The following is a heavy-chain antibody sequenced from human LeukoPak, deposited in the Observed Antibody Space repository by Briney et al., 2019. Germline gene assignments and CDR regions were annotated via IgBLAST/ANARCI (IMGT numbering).Heavy chain of an antibody. CDR1: GFTFSSYA. V-gene: IGHV3-23*01. CDR3: AKIVVVVAATRTYYFDY. CDR2: ISGSGGST. D-gene: IGHD2-15*01. Sequence: GGSLRLSCAASGFTFSSYAMSWVRQAPGKGLEWVSAISGSGGSTYYADSVKGRFTISRDNSKNTLYLQMNSLRAEDTAVCYCAKIVVVVAATRTYYFDYWGQGTLVTVSS. J-gene: IGHJ4*02.